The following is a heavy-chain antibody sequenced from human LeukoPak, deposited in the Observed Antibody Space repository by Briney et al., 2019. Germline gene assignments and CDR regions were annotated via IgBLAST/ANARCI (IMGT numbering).Heavy chain of an antibody. CDR1: GFTFSSYS. J-gene: IGHJ1*01. CDR2: ISSSSSTI. CDR3: VRDRGGTYMYFQH. D-gene: IGHD1-26*01. Sequence: GGSLRLSCAASGFTFSSYSMNWVRQAPGKGLEWVSYISSSSSTIYYADSVKGRFTISRDNAKNSLFLQMNSLRAEDTALYYCVRDRGGTYMYFQHWGQGTLVTVSS. V-gene: IGHV3-48*04.